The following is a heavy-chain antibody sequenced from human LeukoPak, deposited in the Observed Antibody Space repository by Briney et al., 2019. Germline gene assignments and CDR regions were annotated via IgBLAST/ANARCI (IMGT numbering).Heavy chain of an antibody. V-gene: IGHV1-69*01. CDR2: IIPIFGTA. D-gene: IGHD3-9*01. J-gene: IGHJ5*02. CDR3: ARGLVRADILTGYDGSWFDP. Sequence: SLKVSCKASGDTFSIYAISWVRQAPGQGLEWMGGIIPIFGTANYAQKFQGRVTITADESTSTAYMELSSLRSEDTAVYYCARGLVRADILTGYDGSWFDPWGQGTLVTVSS. CDR1: GDTFSIYA.